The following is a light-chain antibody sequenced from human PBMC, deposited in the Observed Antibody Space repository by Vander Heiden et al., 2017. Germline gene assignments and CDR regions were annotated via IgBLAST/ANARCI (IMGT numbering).Light chain of an antibody. CDR1: QTLDSW. CDR3: LQYNNYPLT. Sequence: DIQMTQTHATLSASPGDRVTITCRASQTLDSWLAWYQQKPGKAPKLLIYKASTLHTGVPSRFSGSGSETEFLLTLSSLQPDDSATYFCLQYNNYPLTFGGGTKVE. V-gene: IGKV1-5*03. J-gene: IGKJ4*01. CDR2: KAS.